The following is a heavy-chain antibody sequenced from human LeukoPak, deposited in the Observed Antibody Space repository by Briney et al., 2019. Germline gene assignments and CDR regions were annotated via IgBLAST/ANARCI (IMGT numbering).Heavy chain of an antibody. V-gene: IGHV3-74*01. CDR1: GFTFSNYW. CDR2: INSDGSST. D-gene: IGHD2-2*01. CDR3: ARESPQLLYIDY. J-gene: IGHJ4*02. Sequence: PGGSLRLSCAASGFTFSNYWMHWVRQAPGKGLVWVSRINSDGSSTSYADSVKGRFTISRDNAKNTMYLQMNSLRAEDTAVYYCARESPQLLYIDYWGQGTLVTVSS.